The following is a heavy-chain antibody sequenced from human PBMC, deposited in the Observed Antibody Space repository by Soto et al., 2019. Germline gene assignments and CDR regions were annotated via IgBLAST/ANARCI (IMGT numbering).Heavy chain of an antibody. V-gene: IGHV3-23*01. CDR1: GFTFSNYA. CDR3: AKQPYYDFWSGYNYGMDV. D-gene: IGHD3-3*01. Sequence: PGGSLRLSCAASGFTFSNYAMSWVRQAPGEGLEWVSGISGGGGSTYYADSVKGRFTISRDNSKNTLYLQMNSLRAEDTAVYYCAKQPYYDFWSGYNYGMDVWGQGTTVTVSS. J-gene: IGHJ6*02. CDR2: ISGGGGST.